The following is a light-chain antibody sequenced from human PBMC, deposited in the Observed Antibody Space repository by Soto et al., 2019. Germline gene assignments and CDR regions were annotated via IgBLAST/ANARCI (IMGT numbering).Light chain of an antibody. CDR3: QHYDHLSPYS. V-gene: IGKV1-33*01. CDR1: QDISVY. Sequence: DIQVTQAPSSLSASIGDRVTITCQASQDISVYLNWYQQKPGKAPRLMIYDASTLQSGVPSRFSGSGSGTYFTFTIASLQPEDVATLFCQHYDHLSPYSFGQGTKLEIK. CDR2: DAS. J-gene: IGKJ2*01.